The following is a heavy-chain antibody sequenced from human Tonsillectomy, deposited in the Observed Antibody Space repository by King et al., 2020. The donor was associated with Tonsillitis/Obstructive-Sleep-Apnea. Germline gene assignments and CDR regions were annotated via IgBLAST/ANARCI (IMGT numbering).Heavy chain of an antibody. CDR1: GFTFSTYW. Sequence: VQLVESGGGLVQPGGSLRLSCAASGFTFSTYWMSWVRQAPGKGLEWVANIKQDGSEKNYVDAVKGRFTISRDNAKNSLYLQMNSLRAEDTAVYYCARVRGSGCLDYWGQGTLVTVSS. J-gene: IGHJ4*02. V-gene: IGHV3-7*04. D-gene: IGHD6-19*01. CDR2: IKQDGSEK. CDR3: ARVRGSGCLDY.